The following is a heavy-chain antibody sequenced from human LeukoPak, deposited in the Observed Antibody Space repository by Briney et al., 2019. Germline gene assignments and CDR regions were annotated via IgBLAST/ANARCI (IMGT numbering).Heavy chain of an antibody. CDR2: INHSGST. D-gene: IGHD2-2*01. Sequence: SETLSLTCAVYGGSFSGYYWSWIRQPPGKGLEWIGEINHSGSTNYNPSLKSRVTISVDTSKNQFSLKLSSVTAADTAVYYCARVVGFRRYCSSTSCYGYYFDYWGQGTLVTVSS. V-gene: IGHV4-34*01. CDR1: GGSFSGYY. CDR3: ARVVGFRRYCSSTSCYGYYFDY. J-gene: IGHJ4*02.